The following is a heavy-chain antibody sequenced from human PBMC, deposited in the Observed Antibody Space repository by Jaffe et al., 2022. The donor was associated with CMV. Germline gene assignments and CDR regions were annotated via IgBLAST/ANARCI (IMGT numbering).Heavy chain of an antibody. J-gene: IGHJ4*02. Sequence: QVQLVQSGAEVKKPGASMKVSCKASGYTFTDYYIHWVRQAPGQGLEWMGWINPKSGGATYAQKFQGSVTMTRDTSITTAYMEVTRLKRSDDTAVYYCVREGLVDRGSGRGRAYWGQGTLVTVSS. CDR1: GYTFTDYY. CDR2: INPKSGGA. D-gene: IGHD3-10*01. CDR3: VREGLVDRGSGRGRAY. V-gene: IGHV1-2*02.